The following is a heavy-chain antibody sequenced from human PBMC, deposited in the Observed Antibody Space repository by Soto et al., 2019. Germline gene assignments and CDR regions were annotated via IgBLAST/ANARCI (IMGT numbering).Heavy chain of an antibody. V-gene: IGHV4-59*01. Sequence: SETLSLTCPVSGGSIGSYYWSWIRQPPGKGLEWIGYIYYSGSTNYNPSLKSRVTISVDTSKNQFSLKLSSVTAADTAVYYCARGARLLWFGELLYGFDPWGQGTLVTVSS. J-gene: IGHJ5*02. CDR1: GGSIGSYY. CDR3: ARGARLLWFGELLYGFDP. D-gene: IGHD3-10*01. CDR2: IYYSGST.